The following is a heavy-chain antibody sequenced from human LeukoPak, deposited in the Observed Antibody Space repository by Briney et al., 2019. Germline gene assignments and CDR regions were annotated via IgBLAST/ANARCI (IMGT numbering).Heavy chain of an antibody. D-gene: IGHD3-16*02. CDR3: ARVYYDYVWGSYRSPFDY. Sequence: SETLSLTCAVYGGSFSGYYWSWIRQPPGKGLGWIGEINHSGSTNYNPSLKSRVTISVDTSKNQFSLKLSSVTAADTAVYYCARVYYDYVWGSYRSPFDYWGQGTLVTVSS. V-gene: IGHV4-34*01. CDR2: INHSGST. CDR1: GGSFSGYY. J-gene: IGHJ4*02.